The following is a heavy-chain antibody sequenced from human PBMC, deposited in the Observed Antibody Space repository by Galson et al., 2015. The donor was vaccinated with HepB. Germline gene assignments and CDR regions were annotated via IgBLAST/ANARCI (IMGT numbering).Heavy chain of an antibody. CDR2: ISAYNGNT. Sequence: SVKVSCKASGYTFTSYGISWVRQAPGQGLEWMGWISAYNGNTNYAQKLQGRVTMTTDTSTSTAYMELRSLRSDDTAVYYCARDGAGYCSSTSCYNFDYWGQGTLVTVSS. CDR1: GYTFTSYG. CDR3: ARDGAGYCSSTSCYNFDY. V-gene: IGHV1-18*01. D-gene: IGHD2-2*02. J-gene: IGHJ4*02.